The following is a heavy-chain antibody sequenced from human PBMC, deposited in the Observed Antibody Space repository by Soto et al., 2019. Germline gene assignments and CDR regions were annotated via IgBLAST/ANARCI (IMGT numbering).Heavy chain of an antibody. CDR3: ARGIEGWYQGRYYYGMDV. D-gene: IGHD6-19*01. Sequence: QVQLQESGPGLVKPSETLSLTCTVSGGSVSSGSYYWSWIRQPPGKGLEWIGYIYYSGSTNYNPTLKSRVTLSVDPSKHQFSLKLSSVPAADTAVYYCARGIEGWYQGRYYYGMDVWGQGTTVTVSS. CDR2: IYYSGST. V-gene: IGHV4-61*01. CDR1: GGSVSSGSYY. J-gene: IGHJ6*02.